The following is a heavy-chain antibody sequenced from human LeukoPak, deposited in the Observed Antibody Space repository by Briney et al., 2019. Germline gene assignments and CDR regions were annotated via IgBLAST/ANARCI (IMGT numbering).Heavy chain of an antibody. D-gene: IGHD4-17*01. V-gene: IGHV4-34*01. CDR1: GGSFSGYY. CDR2: INHSGST. Sequence: PSETLSLTCAVYGGSFSGYYWSWICQPPGKGLEWIGEINHSGSTNYNPSLKSRVTISVDTSKNQFSLKLSSVTAADTAVYYCARGLRYWGQGTLVTVSS. J-gene: IGHJ4*02. CDR3: ARGLRY.